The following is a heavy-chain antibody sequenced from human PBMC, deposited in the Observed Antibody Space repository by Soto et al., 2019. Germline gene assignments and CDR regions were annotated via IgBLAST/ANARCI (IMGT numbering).Heavy chain of an antibody. J-gene: IGHJ6*02. Sequence: QVQLVQSGAEVKKPGSSVKVSCKASGGTFSSYAISWVRQAPGQGLEWMGGIIPIFGTANYAQKFQCRVTITADESTSTAYMELSSLRSEATAVYYCARVRRIVAHYYYGMDVWGQGTTVTVSS. D-gene: IGHD5-12*01. V-gene: IGHV1-69*01. CDR3: ARVRRIVAHYYYGMDV. CDR1: GGTFSSYA. CDR2: IIPIFGTA.